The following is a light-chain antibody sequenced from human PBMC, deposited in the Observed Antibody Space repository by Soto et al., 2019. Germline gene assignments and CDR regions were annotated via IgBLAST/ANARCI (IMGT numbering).Light chain of an antibody. V-gene: IGKV3-20*01. CDR2: GAS. J-gene: IGKJ4*01. Sequence: EIVLTQSPATLSVCPGETATLSCSASQSISTKLAWYQQKPGQAPRLLINGASTRATGIPDRFSGSGSGTDFTPTISRLEPADFAVYYCQQYGSSPRTFGGGTKVDIK. CDR1: QSISTK. CDR3: QQYGSSPRT.